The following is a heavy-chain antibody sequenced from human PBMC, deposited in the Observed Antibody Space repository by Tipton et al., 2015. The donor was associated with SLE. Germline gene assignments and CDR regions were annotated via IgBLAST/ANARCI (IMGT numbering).Heavy chain of an antibody. Sequence: TLSLTCTVSGYSISSGYYWGWIRQPPGKGLEWIGYIYDSGSTKYNPSLKSRVTISVDTSKNQFSLKLSSVTAADTAVYYCARREDYDFLSDYWYFDLWGRGTLVTVSS. J-gene: IGHJ2*01. CDR1: GYSISSGYY. V-gene: IGHV4-61*01. CDR3: ARREDYDFLSDYWYFDL. CDR2: IYDSGST. D-gene: IGHD3-3*01.